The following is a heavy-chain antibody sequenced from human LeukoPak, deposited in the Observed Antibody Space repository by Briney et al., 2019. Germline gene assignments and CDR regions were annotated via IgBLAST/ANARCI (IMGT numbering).Heavy chain of an antibody. Sequence: GGSLRLSCAASGFTFSSYSMNWVRQAPGKGLEWVSPISSSSSYIYYADSVKGRFTISRDNAKNSLYLQMNSLRAEDTAVYYCARGTTAVAGNFDYWGQGTLVTVSS. V-gene: IGHV3-21*01. J-gene: IGHJ4*02. CDR1: GFTFSSYS. CDR3: ARGTTAVAGNFDY. CDR2: ISSSSSYI. D-gene: IGHD6-19*01.